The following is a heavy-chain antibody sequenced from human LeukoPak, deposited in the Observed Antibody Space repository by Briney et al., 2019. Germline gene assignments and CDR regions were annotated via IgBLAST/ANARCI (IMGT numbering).Heavy chain of an antibody. CDR3: AAVYCTGGSCYFGD. V-gene: IGHV1-8*01. CDR2: MNPNSGNT. CDR1: GYTVTSYD. D-gene: IGHD2-15*01. J-gene: IGHJ4*02. Sequence: ASVKVSCKASGYTVTSYDINWVRQATGQGLEWMGWMNPNSGNTGYTQKFQGRVTMTRNTSISTAYMELSSLRSEDTAVDYCAAVYCTGGSCYFGDWGQGTLVTVSS.